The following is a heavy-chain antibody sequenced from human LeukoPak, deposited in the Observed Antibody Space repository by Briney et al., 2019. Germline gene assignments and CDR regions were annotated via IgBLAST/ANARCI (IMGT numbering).Heavy chain of an antibody. CDR2: IIHSGSS. V-gene: IGHV4-34*01. Sequence: SETLSLTCAVYGGSLSYYSWTWTRQSPGKALEWIGEIIHSGSSHYNPSLKSRVTISVDTSKNQFSLKLTSVTAADTAVYFCARGSPGYWGQGTLVTVSS. CDR3: ARGSPGY. CDR1: GGSLSYYS. J-gene: IGHJ4*02.